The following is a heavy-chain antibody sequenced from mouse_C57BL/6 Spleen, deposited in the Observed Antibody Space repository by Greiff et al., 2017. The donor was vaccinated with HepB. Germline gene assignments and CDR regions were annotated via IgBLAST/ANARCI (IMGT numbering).Heavy chain of an antibody. CDR3: ARLRDYDVGYYFDY. CDR2: IYPGDGDT. V-gene: IGHV1-80*01. Sequence: QVQLQQSGAELVKPGASVKISCKASGYAFSSYWMNWVKQRPGKGLEWIGQIYPGDGDTNYNGKFKGKATLTADKSSSTAYMQLSSLTSEDSAVYFCARLRDYDVGYYFDYWGQGTTLTVSS. CDR1: GYAFSSYW. J-gene: IGHJ2*01. D-gene: IGHD2-4*01.